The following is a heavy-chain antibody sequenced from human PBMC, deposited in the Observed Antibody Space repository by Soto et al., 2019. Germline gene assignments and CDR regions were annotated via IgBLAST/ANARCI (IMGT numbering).Heavy chain of an antibody. Sequence: SETLSLTCTVSGGSVSISHYYWTWIRQPPGKGLEWIGYVYHSGSTNYNPSLKSRVTISVDTSKNQFSLKLSPVTAADTAVYYCASQYSSSWYYYYGMDVWGQGTTVTVSS. J-gene: IGHJ6*02. V-gene: IGHV4-61*01. CDR2: VYHSGST. CDR1: GGSVSISHYY. CDR3: ASQYSSSWYYYYGMDV. D-gene: IGHD6-13*01.